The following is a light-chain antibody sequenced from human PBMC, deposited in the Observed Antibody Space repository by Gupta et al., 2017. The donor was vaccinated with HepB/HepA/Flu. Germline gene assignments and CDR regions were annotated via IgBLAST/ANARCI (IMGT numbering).Light chain of an antibody. V-gene: IGLV1-44*01. CDR2: TNN. Sequence: SVLTQPPSGSGTPGQGVAISCSGSSSNIGSKAVNWYQPFPAPEPKLVSHTNNQWPYGVPDRFSGSKSGTSVSLDIIGLKSEDEADYDGAEWADRLNAVVFGGGTKLTVL. CDR1: SSNIGSKA. J-gene: IGLJ2*01. CDR3: AEWADRLNAVV.